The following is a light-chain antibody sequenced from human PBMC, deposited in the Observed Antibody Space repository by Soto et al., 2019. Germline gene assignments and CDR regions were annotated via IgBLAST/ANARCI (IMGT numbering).Light chain of an antibody. J-gene: IGLJ2*01. CDR3: SSYGGSNTYVV. Sequence: QSVLTQPPSASGSPGQSVTISCTGTSSDVGGYNYVSWYQQHPGKAPKLMISEVSKRPSGVPDRFSGSKSGNTASLTVSGLQAEDDADYFCSSYGGSNTYVVFGGGTKVTVL. CDR1: SSDVGGYNY. V-gene: IGLV2-8*01. CDR2: EVS.